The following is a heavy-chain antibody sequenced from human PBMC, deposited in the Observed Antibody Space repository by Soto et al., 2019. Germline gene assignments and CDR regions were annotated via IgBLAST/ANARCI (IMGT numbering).Heavy chain of an antibody. CDR1: GFTFSSYS. CDR3: ARDLRAAGTSWYFDL. V-gene: IGHV3-21*01. Sequence: EVQLVESGGGLVKPGGSLRLSCAASGFTFSSYSMNWVRQAPGKGLEWVSSISSSSSYIYYADSVKGRFTISRDNAKNSLCLQMNSLGAEETAVYYCARDLRAAGTSWYFDLWGRGTLVTVSS. D-gene: IGHD6-13*01. J-gene: IGHJ2*01. CDR2: ISSSSSYI.